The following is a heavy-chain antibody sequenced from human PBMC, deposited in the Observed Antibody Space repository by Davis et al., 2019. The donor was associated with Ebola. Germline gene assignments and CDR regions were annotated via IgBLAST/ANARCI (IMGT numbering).Heavy chain of an antibody. Sequence: SETLSLTCAVYGGSFSGYYWSWIRQPPGKGLEWIREINHSGSTNYNPSLKSRVTISVDTSKNQFSLKLSSVTAADTAVYYCARGVSLYYYYGMDVWGQGTTVTVSS. CDR3: ARGVSLYYYYGMDV. CDR2: INHSGST. CDR1: GGSFSGYY. J-gene: IGHJ6*02. V-gene: IGHV4-34*01.